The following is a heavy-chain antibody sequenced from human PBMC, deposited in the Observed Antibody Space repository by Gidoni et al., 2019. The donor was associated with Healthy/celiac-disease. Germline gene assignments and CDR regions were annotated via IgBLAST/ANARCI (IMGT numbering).Heavy chain of an antibody. CDR3: ARLADDILTGYYNASSYYYGMDV. CDR2: INHSGST. V-gene: IGHV4-34*01. D-gene: IGHD3-9*01. CDR1: GGSFRGYY. J-gene: IGHJ6*02. Sequence: QVQLQQWGAGLLMPSETLSLTCAVYGGSFRGYYWSWFRQPPGKGLEWIGEINHSGSTNYNPSLKSRVTISVDTSKNQFSLKLSSVTAADTAVYYCARLADDILTGYYNASSYYYGMDVWGQGTTVTVSS.